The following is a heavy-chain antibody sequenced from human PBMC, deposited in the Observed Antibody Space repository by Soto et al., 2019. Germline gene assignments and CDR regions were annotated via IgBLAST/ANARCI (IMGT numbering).Heavy chain of an antibody. CDR3: TTALIPLWSPYYYYGMDV. CDR2: IKSKTDGGTT. V-gene: IGHV3-15*01. J-gene: IGHJ6*02. Sequence: GGSLRLSCAASGFTFSNAWMSWVRQAPGKGLEWVGRIKSKTDGGTTDYAAPVKGRFTISRDDSKNTLYLQMNSLKTEDTAVYYCTTALIPLWSPYYYYGMDVWGQGTTVTVSS. CDR1: GFTFSNAW. D-gene: IGHD5-18*01.